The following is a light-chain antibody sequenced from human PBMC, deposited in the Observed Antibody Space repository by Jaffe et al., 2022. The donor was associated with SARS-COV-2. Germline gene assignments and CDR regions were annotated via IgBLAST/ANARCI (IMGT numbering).Light chain of an antibody. Sequence: EIVLTQSPGTLALSPGERASFSCRASQSVGKNYLAWYQQKPGQAPRLLINGASTRATGISDRFSGSGSGTDFTLTISRLEPGDSAVYYCQQYATSPLTFGGGTKVEIK. CDR2: GAS. J-gene: IGKJ4*01. CDR1: QSVGKNY. V-gene: IGKV3-20*01. CDR3: QQYATSPLT.